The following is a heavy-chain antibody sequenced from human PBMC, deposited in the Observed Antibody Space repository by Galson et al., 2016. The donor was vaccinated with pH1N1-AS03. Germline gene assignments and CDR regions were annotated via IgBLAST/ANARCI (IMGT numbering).Heavy chain of an antibody. CDR2: IDNDGRNT. Sequence: SLRLSCAASGFIFNKHWIHWVRQAPGEGLVWVSRIDNDGRNTDYANTVKGRFIISRDNDKNTLYLEMNSLRIEDTSVYYCARDGKRGDACDIWGQGTMVTVS. CDR1: GFIFNKHW. V-gene: IGHV3-74*01. J-gene: IGHJ3*02. CDR3: ARDGKRGDACDI. D-gene: IGHD1-1*01.